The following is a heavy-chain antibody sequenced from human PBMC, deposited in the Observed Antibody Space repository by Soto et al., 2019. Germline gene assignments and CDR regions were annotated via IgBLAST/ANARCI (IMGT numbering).Heavy chain of an antibody. V-gene: IGHV1-69*13. CDR3: ARYCSGGSCYFYYYYGMDV. D-gene: IGHD2-15*01. Sequence: VKVSSKASGGPFSSYAISWLRQAPGQGLEWMGGIIPIFGTANYAQKFQGRVTITADESTSTAYMELSSLRSEDTAVYYCARYCSGGSCYFYYYYGMDVWCQGTTGTVSS. CDR2: IIPIFGTA. J-gene: IGHJ6*02. CDR1: GGPFSSYA.